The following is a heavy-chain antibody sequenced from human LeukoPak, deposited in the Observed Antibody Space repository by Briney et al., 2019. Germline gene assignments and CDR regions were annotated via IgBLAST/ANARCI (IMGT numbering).Heavy chain of an antibody. J-gene: IGHJ4*02. Sequence: ASVKVSCKASGYTFTSYGISWVRQAPGQGLEWMGWISAYNGNTNYAQKLQGRVTMTTDTSTSTAYMELRSLRSDDTAVYYCARVKTPSSSFWAYYFDYWGQGTLVTVSP. CDR2: ISAYNGNT. CDR1: GYTFTSYG. CDR3: ARVKTPSSSFWAYYFDY. D-gene: IGHD6-13*01. V-gene: IGHV1-18*01.